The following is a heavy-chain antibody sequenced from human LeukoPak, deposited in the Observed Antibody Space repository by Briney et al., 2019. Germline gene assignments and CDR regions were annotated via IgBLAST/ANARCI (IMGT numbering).Heavy chain of an antibody. J-gene: IGHJ4*02. D-gene: IGHD3-3*01. V-gene: IGHV3-30-3*01. Sequence: GRSLRLSCAASGFSFSSYAMHWVRQAPGKGLEWVAVISYDGSNKYYADSVKGRFTISRDNSKNTLYLQMNSLRAEDTAVYYCARDQYDTWSRRGNFDSWGQGTLVIVSS. CDR1: GFSFSSYA. CDR3: ARDQYDTWSRRGNFDS. CDR2: ISYDGSNK.